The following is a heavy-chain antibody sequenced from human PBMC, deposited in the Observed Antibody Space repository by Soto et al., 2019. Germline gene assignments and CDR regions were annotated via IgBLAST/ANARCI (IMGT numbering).Heavy chain of an antibody. J-gene: IGHJ4*02. CDR2: IYHSGST. V-gene: IGHV4-30-2*01. Sequence: SETLSLTCAVSGGSISSGGSSWSWIRQPPGKGLEWIGYIYHSGSTYYNPSLKSRVTISVDRSKNQFSLKLSSVTAADTAVYYCARAGDSSGPVALGYWGQGTLVNVSS. CDR1: GGSISSGGSS. D-gene: IGHD6-19*01. CDR3: ARAGDSSGPVALGY.